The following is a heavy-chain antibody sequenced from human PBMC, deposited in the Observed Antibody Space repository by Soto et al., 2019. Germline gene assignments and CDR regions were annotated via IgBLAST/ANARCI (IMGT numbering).Heavy chain of an antibody. V-gene: IGHV1-69*06. J-gene: IGHJ4*02. Sequence: SVKVSGKVSGSRFSNYVISWVRQAPGHGLEWLGRIIPIFNSTKYAQSFQGRVTITADKSTSTASLELSSLRSDDTAVYYCAREGRGKKAGYNGLVSLGYWGQGTLVTVSS. CDR1: GSRFSNYV. CDR3: AREGRGKKAGYNGLVSLGY. CDR2: IIPIFNST. D-gene: IGHD2-2*02.